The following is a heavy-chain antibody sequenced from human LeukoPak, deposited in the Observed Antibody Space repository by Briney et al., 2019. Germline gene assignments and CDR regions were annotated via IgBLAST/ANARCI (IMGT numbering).Heavy chain of an antibody. Sequence: SETLSLTCTVSGGSISSGDYYWSWIRQPPGKGLEWIGYIYYSGSTYYNPSLKSRVTISVDTSKNQFSLKLSSVTAADTAVYYCARESSGWPYYLDYWGQGTLVTVSS. CDR1: GGSISSGDYY. CDR3: ARESSGWPYYLDY. D-gene: IGHD6-19*01. J-gene: IGHJ4*02. CDR2: IYYSGST. V-gene: IGHV4-30-4*08.